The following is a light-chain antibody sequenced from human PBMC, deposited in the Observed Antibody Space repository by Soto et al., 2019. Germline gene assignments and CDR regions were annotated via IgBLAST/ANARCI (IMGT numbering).Light chain of an antibody. J-gene: IGLJ1*01. CDR3: SSKTSSSSPVV. Sequence: QSVLAQPASVSGSPGQSITISCTGSTSDVGAYNYVSWYKHHPGQAPQLMIYEVSNRPSGVSTRFSGSKSGNTASLTISGLQADDEGDYYCSSKTSSSSPVVFGTGTKVTVL. CDR2: EVS. CDR1: TSDVGAYNY. V-gene: IGLV2-14*01.